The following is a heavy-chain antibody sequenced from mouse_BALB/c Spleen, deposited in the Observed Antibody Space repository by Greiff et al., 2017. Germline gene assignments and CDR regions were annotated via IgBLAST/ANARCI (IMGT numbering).Heavy chain of an antibody. CDR2: ISYSGST. D-gene: IGHD1-1*01. J-gene: IGHJ2*01. CDR3: AREGLLRLDY. CDR1: GYSITSDYA. Sequence: VQLKESGPGLVKPSQSLSLTCTVTGYSITSDYAWNWIRQFPGNKLEWMGYISYSGSTSYNPSLKSRISITRDPSKNQFFLQLNSVTTEDTATYYCAREGLLRLDYWGQGTTLTVSS. V-gene: IGHV3-2*02.